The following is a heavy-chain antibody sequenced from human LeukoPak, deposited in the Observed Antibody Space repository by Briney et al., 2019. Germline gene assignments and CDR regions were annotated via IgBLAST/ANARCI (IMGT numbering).Heavy chain of an antibody. D-gene: IGHD6-13*01. CDR3: ASQRYSSSGRFDY. V-gene: IGHV4-4*02. Sequence: SETLSLTCAVSGGSITRNNWWSWVRQPPGKGLEWIGEISHTGSANYNPSLKSRVTISLDTSKKQFSLKLSSVTASDTAVYYCASQRYSSSGRFDYWGQGTLVTVSS. CDR1: GGSITRNNW. CDR2: ISHTGSA. J-gene: IGHJ4*02.